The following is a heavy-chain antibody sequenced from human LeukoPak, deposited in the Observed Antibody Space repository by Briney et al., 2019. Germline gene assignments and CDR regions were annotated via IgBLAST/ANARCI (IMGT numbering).Heavy chain of an antibody. CDR2: IYSGGST. Sequence: PGGSLRLSCAASGFTVSSNYMSWVRQAPGKGLEWVSVIYSGGSTYYADSVKGRFTISRDSSKNTLYLQMNSLRAEDTAVYYCARDLAVTTTLGSWFDPWGQGSLVTVSS. CDR3: ARDLAVTTTLGSWFDP. J-gene: IGHJ5*02. D-gene: IGHD4-17*01. CDR1: GFTVSSNY. V-gene: IGHV3-53*01.